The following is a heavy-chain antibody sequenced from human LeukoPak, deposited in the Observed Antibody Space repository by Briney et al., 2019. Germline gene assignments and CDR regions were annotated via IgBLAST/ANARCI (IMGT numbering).Heavy chain of an antibody. CDR3: ATFCSGGSCYSVHTIGSYYYGMDA. D-gene: IGHD2-15*01. V-gene: IGHV1-69*04. CDR2: IIPILGIA. CDR1: GGTFSSYA. Sequence: SVKVSCKASGGTFSSYAISWVRQAPGQGLEWMGRIIPILGIANYAQKFQGRVTITADKSTSTAYMELSSLRSEDTAVYYCATFCSGGSCYSVHTIGSYYYGMDAWGQGTTVTVSS. J-gene: IGHJ6*02.